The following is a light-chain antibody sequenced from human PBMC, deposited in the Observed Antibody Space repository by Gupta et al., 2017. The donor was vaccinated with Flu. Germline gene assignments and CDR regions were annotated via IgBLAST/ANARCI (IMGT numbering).Light chain of an antibody. CDR2: DES. CDR1: QNVRSD. Sequence: VLTQSPATLSLSPGDRTTLSCRASQNVRSDLAWYQQKPGQAPRLIIFDESHRAAGIPARFSGSGSGTLLTLTISGLEPEDFAVYYCQQRYDSWTFGQGTTVEI. V-gene: IGKV3-11*01. CDR3: QQRYDSWT. J-gene: IGKJ1*01.